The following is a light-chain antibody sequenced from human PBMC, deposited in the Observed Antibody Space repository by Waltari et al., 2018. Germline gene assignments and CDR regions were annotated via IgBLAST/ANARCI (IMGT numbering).Light chain of an antibody. Sequence: SALTQPDSVSGSPGQSITISCSGISSDSGGSNYVPWYQQHPGEAPKLIIYDVTNRPSGVSDRFSGSKSGSSASLTISGLQPDDEADYYCSSFTSSTTGIFGGGTKLTVL. J-gene: IGLJ2*01. CDR1: SSDSGGSNY. CDR3: SSFTSSTTGI. CDR2: DVT. V-gene: IGLV2-14*03.